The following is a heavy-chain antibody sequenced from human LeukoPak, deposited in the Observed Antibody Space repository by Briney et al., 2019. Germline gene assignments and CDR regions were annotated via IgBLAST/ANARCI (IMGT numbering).Heavy chain of an antibody. D-gene: IGHD3-3*01. CDR3: AREYYDFWSGLNSGGDYYYYMDV. CDR1: GGSISSGGYY. CDR2: IYYSGST. Sequence: SETLSLTCTVSGGSISSGGYYWSWIRQPPGKGLEWIGYIYYSGSTNYNPSLKSRVTISVDTSKNQFSLKLSSVTAADTAVYYCAREYYDFWSGLNSGGDYYYYMDVWGKGTTVTVSS. J-gene: IGHJ6*03. V-gene: IGHV4-61*08.